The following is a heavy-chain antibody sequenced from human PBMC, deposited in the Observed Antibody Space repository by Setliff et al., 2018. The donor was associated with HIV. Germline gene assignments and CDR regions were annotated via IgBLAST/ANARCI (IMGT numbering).Heavy chain of an antibody. Sequence: GASVKVSCKASGGPFTSAFNWVRQVPGQGLEWMGGIIPIFGTANYAQNFGGRVTIAADQSTTTSYLQLNSLRFEDTAIYYCASDSPAARFEELEDHYYYFMDVWGKGTTGTVS. CDR1: GGPFTSA. D-gene: IGHD3-10*01. CDR3: ASDSPAARFEELEDHYYYFMDV. V-gene: IGHV1-69*13. J-gene: IGHJ6*03. CDR2: IIPIFGTA.